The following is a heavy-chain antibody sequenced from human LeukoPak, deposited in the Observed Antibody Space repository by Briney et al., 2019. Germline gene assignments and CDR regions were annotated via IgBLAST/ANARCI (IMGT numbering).Heavy chain of an antibody. CDR3: ATRSGSGSYLYYFDY. Sequence: GASVKVSCKVSGYTLTELSMHWVRQAPGKGLEWMGGFDPEDGETIYAQKFQGRVTMTEDTSTDTAYMELSSLRSEDTAVYYCATRSGSGSYLYYFDYWGQGTLVTVSS. J-gene: IGHJ4*02. CDR1: GYTLTELS. V-gene: IGHV1-24*01. D-gene: IGHD3-10*01. CDR2: FDPEDGET.